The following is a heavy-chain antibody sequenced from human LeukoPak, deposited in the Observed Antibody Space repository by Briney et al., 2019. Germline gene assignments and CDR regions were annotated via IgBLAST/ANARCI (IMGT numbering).Heavy chain of an antibody. D-gene: IGHD5-18*01. CDR1: AGSISSRNW. V-gene: IGHV4-4*02. J-gene: IGHJ4*02. CDR2: MSHSGST. Sequence: SETLSLTCAVSAGSISSRNWWSWVRQSPGKGLEWIGEMSHSGSTNYNPSLESRVTISVDTSKNQFSLKLSSVTAADTAVYYCARDDGTAILDYWGQGTLVTVSS. CDR3: ARDDGTAILDY.